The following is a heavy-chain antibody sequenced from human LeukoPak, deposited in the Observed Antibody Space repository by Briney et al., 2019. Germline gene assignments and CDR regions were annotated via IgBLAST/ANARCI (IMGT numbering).Heavy chain of an antibody. CDR3: ARDGGNSGY. CDR1: GFTVSNNY. J-gene: IGHJ4*02. V-gene: IGHV3-66*01. Sequence: GGSLRLSCAASGFTVSNNYMSWVRQTPGKGLEWVSLIYSGGSSHYADSVKGRFTISRDSSKNTLYLQMNSLRPDDTAVYYCARDGGNSGYWGQGTLVTVSS. CDR2: IYSGGSS.